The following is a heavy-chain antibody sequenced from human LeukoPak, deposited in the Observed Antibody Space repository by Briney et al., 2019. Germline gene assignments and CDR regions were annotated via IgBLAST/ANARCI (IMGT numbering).Heavy chain of an antibody. CDR1: GYTFTSYG. CDR2: ISAYNGNT. J-gene: IGHJ6*03. D-gene: IGHD5/OR15-5a*01. V-gene: IGHV1-18*01. CDR3: ARVSRGSRNYYYYYYMDV. Sequence: ASVKVSCKAPGYTFTSYGISWVRQAPGQGLEWMGWISAYNGNTNYAQKLQGRVTMTTDTSTSTAYMELRSLRSDDTAVYYCARVSRGSRNYYYYYYMDVWGKGTTVTVSS.